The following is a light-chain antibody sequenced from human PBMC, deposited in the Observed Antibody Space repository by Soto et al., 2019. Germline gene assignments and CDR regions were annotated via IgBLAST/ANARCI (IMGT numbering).Light chain of an antibody. CDR3: LQDINYPWT. Sequence: AIQLTQSPSSLSASVGDRVTITCRASQGISSYLAWYQQKPGKAPKVLIYGASNLQSGVPPRFSGSGSGTDFTLAISSLQPEDSATYYCLQDINYPWTFGQGTKVDIK. CDR1: QGISSY. J-gene: IGKJ1*01. V-gene: IGKV1-6*01. CDR2: GAS.